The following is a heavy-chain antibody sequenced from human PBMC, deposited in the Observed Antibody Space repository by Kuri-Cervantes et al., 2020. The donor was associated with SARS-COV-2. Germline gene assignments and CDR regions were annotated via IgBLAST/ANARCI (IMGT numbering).Heavy chain of an antibody. CDR3: AKVYYDFWSGYYNYYYYMDV. J-gene: IGHJ6*03. D-gene: IGHD3-3*01. V-gene: IGHV3-23*01. CDR1: GFTFSSYA. CDR2: ISGSGGST. Sequence: LSLTCAASGFTFSSYAMSWVRQAPGKGLEWVSAISGSGGSTYYADSVKGRFTISRDNSKNTLYLQMNSLRAEDTAVYYCAKVYYDFWSGYYNYYYYMDVWGKGTMVTVSS.